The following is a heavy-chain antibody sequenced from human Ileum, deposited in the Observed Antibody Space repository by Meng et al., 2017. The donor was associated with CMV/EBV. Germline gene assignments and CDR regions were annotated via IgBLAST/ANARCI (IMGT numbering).Heavy chain of an antibody. V-gene: IGHV3-30*04. D-gene: IGHD3-3*01. Sequence: GESLKISCAASGFTLSRYTMHWVRQAPGKGLGWVAVTSYDGNKDWYADSVKGRFTISRDNSKDTLYLQMNSLTREDTGVYYCARESTIFGVVTLTIPIDAFDIWGEGTMVTVSS. J-gene: IGHJ3*02. CDR3: ARESTIFGVVTLTIPIDAFDI. CDR1: GFTLSRYT. CDR2: TSYDGNKD.